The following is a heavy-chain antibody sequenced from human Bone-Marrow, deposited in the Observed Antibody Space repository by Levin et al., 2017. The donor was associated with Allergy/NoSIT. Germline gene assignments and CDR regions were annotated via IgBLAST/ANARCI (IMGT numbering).Heavy chain of an antibody. Sequence: LSLTCAASGFSFSIYEMNWVRQAPGKGLEWISYISGSGNTIYYADSVKGRFTISRDNAKNSLYLQVNSLRAEDTAVCYCAGKPLSSWLYWYFDVWGRGTLVTVSS. CDR1: GFSFSIYE. V-gene: IGHV3-48*03. D-gene: IGHD6-13*01. CDR3: AGKPLSSWLYWYFDV. J-gene: IGHJ2*01. CDR2: ISGSGNTI.